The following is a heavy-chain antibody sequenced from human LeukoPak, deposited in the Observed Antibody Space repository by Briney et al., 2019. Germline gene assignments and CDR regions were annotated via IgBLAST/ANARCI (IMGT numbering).Heavy chain of an antibody. J-gene: IGHJ5*02. CDR3: ARGEGSYYDILTGYYPNWFDP. Sequence: SETLSLTCTVSGGSISSGDYYWSWIRQPPGKGLEWIGYIYYSGSTYYNPSLKSRVTISVDTSKNQFSLKLSSVTAADTAVYYCARGEGSYYDILTGYYPNWFDPWGQGTLVTVSS. V-gene: IGHV4-30-4*01. D-gene: IGHD3-9*01. CDR2: IYYSGST. CDR1: GGSISSGDYY.